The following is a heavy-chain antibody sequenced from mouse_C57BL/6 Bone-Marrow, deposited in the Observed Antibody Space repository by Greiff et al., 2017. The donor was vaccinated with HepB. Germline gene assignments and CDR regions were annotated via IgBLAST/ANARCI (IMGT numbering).Heavy chain of an antibody. D-gene: IGHD2-3*01. V-gene: IGHV5-6*01. CDR3: ARHKWLLRAMDY. CDR2: ISSGGSYT. J-gene: IGHJ4*01. Sequence: EVQLVESGGDLVKPGGSLKLSCAASGFTFSSYGMSWVRQTPDKRLEWVATISSGGSYTYYPDSVKGRFTISRDNAKNTLYLQMSSLKSEDTAMYYCARHKWLLRAMDYWGQGTSVTVSS. CDR1: GFTFSSYG.